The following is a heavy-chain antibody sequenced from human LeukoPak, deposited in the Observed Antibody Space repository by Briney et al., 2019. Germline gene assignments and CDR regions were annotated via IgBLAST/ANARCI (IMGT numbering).Heavy chain of an antibody. V-gene: IGHV4-31*03. Sequence: SETLSLTCSVSGGSISSRDHYWSWIRQHPGKGLEWIGYIYYSGSTYYNPSLKSRVTISVDTSKNQFSLKLSSVTAADTAVYYCARERRYGSGSYYTLYYFDYWGQGTLVTVSS. J-gene: IGHJ4*02. CDR1: GGSISSRDHY. CDR2: IYYSGST. D-gene: IGHD3-10*01. CDR3: ARERRYGSGSYYTLYYFDY.